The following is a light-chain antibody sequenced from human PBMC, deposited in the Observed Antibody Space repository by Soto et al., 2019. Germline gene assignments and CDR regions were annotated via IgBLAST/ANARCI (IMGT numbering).Light chain of an antibody. CDR3: QQLNCYPSWT. Sequence: DIQLTQSPSFLSASVGDRVTITCRASPGISSYLAWYQQKPGKAPKLLIYAASNLQSGVPSRFSGSGSGTEFTLTICSLHPEDFATYYCQQLNCYPSWTFGQGTKVEIK. V-gene: IGKV1-9*01. CDR2: AAS. J-gene: IGKJ1*01. CDR1: PGISSY.